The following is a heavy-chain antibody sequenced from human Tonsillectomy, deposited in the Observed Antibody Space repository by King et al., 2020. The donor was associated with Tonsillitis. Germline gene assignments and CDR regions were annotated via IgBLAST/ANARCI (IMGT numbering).Heavy chain of an antibody. J-gene: IGHJ4*02. V-gene: IGHV1-18*01. D-gene: IGHD3-22*01. CDR1: GYTFTRYA. CDR3: ARAHINMKVVATFDY. Sequence: VQLVESEAEVKKPGASVKVSCKAAGYTFTRYAINWVRQAPGQGLEWMGWINVYNDNTNYAQNLEGRVTTKTDTSTSTAYMELRSPRSDDTAVYYWARAHINMKVVATFDYWGQGTLVTVSS. CDR2: INVYNDNT.